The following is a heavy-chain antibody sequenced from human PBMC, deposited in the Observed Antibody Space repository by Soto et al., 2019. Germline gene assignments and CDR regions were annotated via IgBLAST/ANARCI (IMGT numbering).Heavy chain of an antibody. Sequence: PGGSLRLSCVASGFSLASYPMNWVRQTPGTGGEWISYSSPSEDTIYYADSVEGRFTISRDDARNSLSLHMSSRRDEDAALYYYEKGPHTNVGWPYYFESWGQGVPVTVSS. CDR2: SSPSEDTI. CDR1: GFSLASYP. CDR3: EKGPHTNVGWPYYFES. D-gene: IGHD6-19*01. J-gene: IGHJ4*02. V-gene: IGHV3-48*02.